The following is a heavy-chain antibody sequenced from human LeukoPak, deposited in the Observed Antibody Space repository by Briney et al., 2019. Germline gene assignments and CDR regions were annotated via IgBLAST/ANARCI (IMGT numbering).Heavy chain of an antibody. CDR3: ARRFYDNLTGHTWYDY. V-gene: IGHV1-18*01. Sequence: ASVKVSCKASGYTFTSYGISWVRQAPGQGLEWMGWISAYNGNTNYAQKLQGRVTMTTDTSTSTAYMELRSLRSDDTAVYYCARRFYDNLTGHTWYDYWGQGILVTVSS. D-gene: IGHD3-9*01. CDR1: GYTFTSYG. CDR2: ISAYNGNT. J-gene: IGHJ4*02.